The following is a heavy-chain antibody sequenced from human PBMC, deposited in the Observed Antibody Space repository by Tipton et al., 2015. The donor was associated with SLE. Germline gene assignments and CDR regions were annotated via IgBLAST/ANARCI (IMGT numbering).Heavy chain of an antibody. CDR1: GGSISSSNW. V-gene: IGHV4-4*02. CDR3: ARVQSSWYGDYFDY. D-gene: IGHD6-13*01. Sequence: TLSLTCAVSGGSISSSNWWSWVRQPPGKGLEWIGEIYHSGSTNYNPSLKSRVTISVDTSKNQFSLKLSSVTAADTAVYYCARVQSSWYGDYFDYWGQGTLVTVSS. CDR2: IYHSGST. J-gene: IGHJ4*02.